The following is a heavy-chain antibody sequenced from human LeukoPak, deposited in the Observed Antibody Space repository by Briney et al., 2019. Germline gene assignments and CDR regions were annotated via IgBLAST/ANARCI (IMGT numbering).Heavy chain of an antibody. V-gene: IGHV1-46*01. CDR2: INPSGGST. J-gene: IGHJ4*02. CDR3: ARVWNVAGNGGNQYYFDY. Sequence: ASVKVSCKASGYTFTSYYMHWVRQAPGQGLEWMGIINPSGGSTSYAQKFQGRVTMTRDTSTSTVYMELSSLRSGDTAVYYCARVWNVAGNGGNQYYFDYWGQGTLVTVSS. D-gene: IGHD6-19*01. CDR1: GYTFTSYY.